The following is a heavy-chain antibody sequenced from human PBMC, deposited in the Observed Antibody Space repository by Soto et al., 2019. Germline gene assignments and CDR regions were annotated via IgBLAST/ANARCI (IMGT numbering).Heavy chain of an antibody. CDR3: ARDHYYDSSGSSPGYFDY. V-gene: IGHV1-46*01. J-gene: IGHJ4*02. CDR1: GYTLTNYY. D-gene: IGHD3-22*01. Sequence: ASVKVSFKESGYTLTNYYMHWLRQAPGQGLEWMGIINPSGGSTSYAQKFQGRVTMTRDTSTSTVYMELSSLRSEDTAVYYCARDHYYDSSGSSPGYFDYWGQGTLVTVSS. CDR2: INPSGGST.